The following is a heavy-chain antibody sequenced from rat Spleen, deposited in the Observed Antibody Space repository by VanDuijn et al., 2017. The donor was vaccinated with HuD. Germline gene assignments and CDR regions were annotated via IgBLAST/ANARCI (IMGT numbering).Heavy chain of an antibody. Sequence: EVQLVESGGGLVQPGNSLKLSCAASGFTFSDYAMAWVRQSPKKGLEWVATIFYDGSSTYYRDSVKGRFTISRDNGKSTLYLQMDRLRSEDTATYYCATATMGFWGQGVMVTVSS. D-gene: IGHD1-1*01. CDR2: IFYDGSST. CDR1: GFTFSDYA. CDR3: ATATMGF. V-gene: IGHV5S10*01. J-gene: IGHJ2*01.